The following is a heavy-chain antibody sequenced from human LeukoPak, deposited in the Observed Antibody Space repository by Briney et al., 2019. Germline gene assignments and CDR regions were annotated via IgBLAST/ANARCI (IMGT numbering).Heavy chain of an antibody. CDR1: GGSFSGYY. J-gene: IGHJ4*02. D-gene: IGHD5-18*01. CDR3: ARGGTNADTAMVKNFDY. CDR2: INQSGST. Sequence: PAETLSLTCAVYGGSFSGYYWSWIRQPPGKGLEWIGEINQSGSTNYNPALKSRVNISVDTSKNQFPLKLSSVTAADTAVYSCARGGTNADTAMVKNFDYWGQGTLVTVSS. V-gene: IGHV4-34*01.